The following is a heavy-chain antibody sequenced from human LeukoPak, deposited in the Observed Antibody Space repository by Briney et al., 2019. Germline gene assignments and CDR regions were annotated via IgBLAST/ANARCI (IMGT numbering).Heavy chain of an antibody. D-gene: IGHD5-18*01. CDR2: VSTSGGDT. Sequence: GGSLTLSCAASGFTFSTYAMSWVRQAPGTGLERGSSVSTSGGDTYNADSVNDRFTISRDNSKNTLYRQMNSLRAEDSAVYYWGKGRTGYSYGYGIDSWGQGTLVTVSS. CDR1: GFTFSTYA. J-gene: IGHJ4*02. V-gene: IGHV3-23*01. CDR3: GKGRTGYSYGYGIDS.